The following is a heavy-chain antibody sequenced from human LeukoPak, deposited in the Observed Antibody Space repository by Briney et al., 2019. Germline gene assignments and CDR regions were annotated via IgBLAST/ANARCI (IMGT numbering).Heavy chain of an antibody. CDR2: ISSSGSSI. Sequence: PGGSLRLSCAVSGFTFSSYEMNWVRQAPGKGLEWVSYISSSGSSIYYADSVKGRSTISRDNAKNSLYLQMNSLRAEDTAVYYCARGSSGWYYFDDWGQGTLVTVSS. CDR3: ARGSSGWYYFDD. CDR1: GFTFSSYE. V-gene: IGHV3-48*03. D-gene: IGHD6-19*01. J-gene: IGHJ4*02.